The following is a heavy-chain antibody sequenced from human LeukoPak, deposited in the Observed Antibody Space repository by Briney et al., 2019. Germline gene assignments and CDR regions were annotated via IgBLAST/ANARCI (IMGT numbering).Heavy chain of an antibody. D-gene: IGHD3-22*01. CDR3: ARDNYDSSGPYYFDY. CDR1: GFTFNSYS. CDR2: ISSTSSTI. V-gene: IGHV3-48*01. Sequence: GGSLRLSYAASGFTFNSYSMNWVRQAPGKGLEWVSYISSTSSTIYYTESVKGRFTISRDNAKNSLYLQMNSLRAEDTAVYYCARDNYDSSGPYYFDYWGQGTLVTVSS. J-gene: IGHJ4*02.